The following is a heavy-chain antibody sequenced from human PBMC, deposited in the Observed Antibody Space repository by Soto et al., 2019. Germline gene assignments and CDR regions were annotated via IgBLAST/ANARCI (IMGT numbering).Heavy chain of an antibody. CDR2: IIPIFGTA. CDR3: AREVGEQQLFDWFDP. J-gene: IGHJ5*02. CDR1: GGTFSSYA. D-gene: IGHD6-13*01. Sequence: SVKVSCKASGGTFSSYAISWVRQAPGQGLEWMGGIIPIFGTANYAQKFQGRVTITADESTSTAYMELSSPRSEDTAVYYCAREVGEQQLFDWFDPWGQGILVTVSS. V-gene: IGHV1-69*13.